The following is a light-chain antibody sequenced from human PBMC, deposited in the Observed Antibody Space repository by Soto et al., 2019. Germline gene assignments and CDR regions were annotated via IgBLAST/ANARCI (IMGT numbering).Light chain of an antibody. CDR3: QQYNNWPQT. Sequence: EIVMTQSPATLSVSPGERATLSCRASQTVTSNLAWYQRRPGQAPRLLIYGASTRAAGIPARFSGSGSGAEFALTISSLQSEDFAGYYCQQYNNWPQTFGQGTKLEIK. V-gene: IGKV3-15*01. CDR1: QTVTSN. CDR2: GAS. J-gene: IGKJ2*01.